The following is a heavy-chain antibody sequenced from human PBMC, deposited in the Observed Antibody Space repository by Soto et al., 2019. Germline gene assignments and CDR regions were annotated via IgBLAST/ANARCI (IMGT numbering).Heavy chain of an antibody. CDR2: IWYDGSNK. CDR1: GFTFSSYG. V-gene: IGHV3-33*01. J-gene: IGHJ4*02. D-gene: IGHD6-13*01. CDR3: ARDSGYSSSYPFDY. Sequence: QVQLMESGGGVVQPGRSLRLSCAASGFTFSSYGMHWVRQAPGKGLEGVAVIWYDGSNKYYADSVKARFTISRDNSKNTLYLQMNSLRAEDTAVYYCARDSGYSSSYPFDYWGQGTLVTVSS.